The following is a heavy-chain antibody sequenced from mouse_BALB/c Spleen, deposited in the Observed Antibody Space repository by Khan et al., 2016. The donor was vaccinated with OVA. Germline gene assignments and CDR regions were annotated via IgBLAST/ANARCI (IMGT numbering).Heavy chain of an antibody. CDR2: IDPENGNT. CDR3: ARDGYSPWFAY. V-gene: IGHV14-1*02. CDR1: GFNIKDYY. Sequence: VQLQQSGAELVRPGALVKLSCKASGFNIKDYYIHWVKQRPEQGLEWIGWIDPENGNTIYDPKFQGKVRIAADTSSNTAYLQLSSLTSEDTAVYYCARDGYSPWFAYWGQGTLVTVSA. J-gene: IGHJ3*01. D-gene: IGHD2-3*01.